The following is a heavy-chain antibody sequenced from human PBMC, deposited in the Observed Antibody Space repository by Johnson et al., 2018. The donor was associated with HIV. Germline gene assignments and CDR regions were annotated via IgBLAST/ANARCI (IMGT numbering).Heavy chain of an antibody. V-gene: IGHV3-30*04. CDR2: ISYDGNNK. CDR1: GFTFSSYA. CDR3: AKVLAGIAARPLTFDAFDI. J-gene: IGHJ3*02. Sequence: QEQLEESGGGVVQPGGSLRLSCAASGFTFSSYAMSWVRQAPGKGLEWVAIISYDGNNKYYTDSVKGRFTISRDTSKNTLYLQMNSLRAEDTAVYYCAKVLAGIAARPLTFDAFDIWGQGTMVTVSS. D-gene: IGHD6-6*01.